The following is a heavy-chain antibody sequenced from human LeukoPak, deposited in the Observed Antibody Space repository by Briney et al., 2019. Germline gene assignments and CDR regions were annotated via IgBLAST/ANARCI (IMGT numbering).Heavy chain of an antibody. J-gene: IGHJ4*02. Sequence: PGGSLRLSCAASGFIISHYNMNWVRQAPGKGLEWVSSISSSGTYKYYADSVKGRFTISRDNTKNSLSLQMDSLRVEDTAVYFCARLGELWFGEGYWGQGSLVTVSS. CDR1: GFIISHYN. D-gene: IGHD3-10*01. V-gene: IGHV3-21*01. CDR3: ARLGELWFGEGY. CDR2: ISSSGTYK.